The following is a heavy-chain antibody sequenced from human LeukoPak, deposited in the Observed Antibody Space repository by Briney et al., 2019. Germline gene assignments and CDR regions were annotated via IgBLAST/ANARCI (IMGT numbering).Heavy chain of an antibody. CDR1: GFTFSSYW. CDR2: IKQDGSEK. D-gene: IGHD2-2*02. V-gene: IGHV3-7*01. Sequence: GGSLRLSCAASGFTFSSYWMSWVRQAPGKWLEWVANIKQDGSEKYYVDSVKGRFTISRDNAKNSLYLQMNSLRAEDTAVYYCAREHIVVVPAAIKGPHYYYYYGMDVWGQGTTVTVSS. J-gene: IGHJ6*02. CDR3: AREHIVVVPAAIKGPHYYYYYGMDV.